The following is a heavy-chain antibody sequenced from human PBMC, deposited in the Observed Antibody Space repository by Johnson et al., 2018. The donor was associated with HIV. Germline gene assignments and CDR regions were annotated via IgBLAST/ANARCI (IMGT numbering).Heavy chain of an antibody. J-gene: IGHJ3*02. CDR1: GFTFSSYG. CDR3: ARVGGAYCGGDCSPDAFDI. D-gene: IGHD2-21*02. V-gene: IGHV3-33*05. Sequence: QVQLVESGGGVVQPGRSLRLSCAASGFTFSSYGMHWVRQAPGKGLEWVAVISYDGSNKYYADSVKGRLTISRYNSKNTLYLQMNSLRAEDTAVYYCARVGGAYCGGDCSPDAFDIWGQGTMVTVSS. CDR2: ISYDGSNK.